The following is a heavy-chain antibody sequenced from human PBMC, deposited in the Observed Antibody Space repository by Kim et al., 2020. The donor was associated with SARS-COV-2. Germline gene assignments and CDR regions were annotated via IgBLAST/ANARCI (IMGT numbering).Heavy chain of an antibody. CDR1: GFTFSNAW. CDR3: TTAPGYQLQHHNWFDP. J-gene: IGHJ5*02. Sequence: GGSLRLSCAASGFTFSNAWMSWVRQAPGKGLEWVGRIKSKTDGGTTEYAAPVQGRFTISRDDSKNTLYLQMNSLKTEDTAVYYCTTAPGYQLQHHNWFDPWGQGTLVTVSS. V-gene: IGHV3-15*01. CDR2: IKSKTDGGTT. D-gene: IGHD2-2*01.